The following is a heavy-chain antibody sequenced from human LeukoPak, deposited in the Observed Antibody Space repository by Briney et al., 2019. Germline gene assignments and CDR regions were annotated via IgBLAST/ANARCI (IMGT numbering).Heavy chain of an antibody. CDR3: ARASYDSSGYYYNWFDP. V-gene: IGHV4-59*01. J-gene: IGHJ5*02. Sequence: SETLSPTCTVSGGSISSYYWSWIRQPPGKGLEWIGYIYYSGSTNYNPSLKSRVTISVDTSKNQFSLKLSSVTAADTAVYYCARASYDSSGYYYNWFDPWGQGTLVTVSS. CDR1: GGSISSYY. D-gene: IGHD3-22*01. CDR2: IYYSGST.